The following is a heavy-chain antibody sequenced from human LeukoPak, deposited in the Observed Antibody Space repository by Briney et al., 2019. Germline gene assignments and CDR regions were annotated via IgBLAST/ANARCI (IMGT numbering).Heavy chain of an antibody. CDR2: IIPIFGTA. D-gene: IGHD3-22*01. V-gene: IGHV1-69*13. Sequence: GASVKVSCKASGGTFSSYAISWVRQAPGQGLEWMGGIIPIFGTANYAQKFQGRVTITADESTSTAYMELSSLRSEDTAVYYFARDLGDRAWFDPWGQGTLVTVSS. CDR1: GGTFSSYA. J-gene: IGHJ5*02. CDR3: ARDLGDRAWFDP.